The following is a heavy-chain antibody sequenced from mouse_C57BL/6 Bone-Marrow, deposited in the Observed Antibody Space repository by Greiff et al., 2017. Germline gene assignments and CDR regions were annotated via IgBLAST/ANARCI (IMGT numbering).Heavy chain of an antibody. V-gene: IGHV1-54*01. CDR2: INPGSGGT. J-gene: IGHJ2*01. Sequence: QVQLKESGAELVRPGTSVKVSCKASGYAFTNYLIEWVKQRPGQGLEWIGVINPGSGGTNYNEKFKGKATLTADKSSSTAYMQLSSLTSEDSAVYFCARKTTQPGTGYFDYWGQGTTLTVSS. CDR1: GYAFTNYL. D-gene: IGHD4-1*01. CDR3: ARKTTQPGTGYFDY.